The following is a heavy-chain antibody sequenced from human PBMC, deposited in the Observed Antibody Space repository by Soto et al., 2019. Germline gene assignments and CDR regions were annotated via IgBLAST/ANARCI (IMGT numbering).Heavy chain of an antibody. D-gene: IGHD5-12*01. V-gene: IGHV3-48*01. CDR2: ISSSSSTI. J-gene: IGHJ4*02. CDR1: GFTFSSYS. Sequence: PGGSLRLSCAASGFTFSSYSMNWVRQAPGKGLEWVSYISSSSSTIYYADSVRGRFTISRDNSKNALYLQMNSLRAEDTAVYYCARDPFSSGYDYGDFWGQGTLVTVSS. CDR3: ARDPFSSGYDYGDF.